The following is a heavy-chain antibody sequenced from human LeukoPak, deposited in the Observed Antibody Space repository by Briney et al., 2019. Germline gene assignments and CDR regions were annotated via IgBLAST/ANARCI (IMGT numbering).Heavy chain of an antibody. CDR1: GYTFPNYG. D-gene: IGHD1-26*01. CDR3: ARGRGSTSWY. Sequence: ASVKVSCKASGYTFPNYGITWVRQAPGQGLEWMGWISTHNGDTNYAQNLQDRVTMTTDTSTSTAYMELRSLRSDDTAVYYCARGRGSTSWYWGQGTLVTVSS. J-gene: IGHJ4*02. CDR2: ISTHNGDT. V-gene: IGHV1-18*01.